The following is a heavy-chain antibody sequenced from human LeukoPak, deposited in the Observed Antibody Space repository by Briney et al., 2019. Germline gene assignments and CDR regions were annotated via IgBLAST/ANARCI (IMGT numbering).Heavy chain of an antibody. V-gene: IGHV1-2*04. CDR2: INPNSGGT. J-gene: IGHJ3*02. D-gene: IGHD3-10*01. CDR3: ARDHSYGSGSYYPRGAFDI. Sequence: RVASVKVSCKASGYTFTGYYMHWVRQAPGQGLEWMGWINPNSGGTNYAQKFQGWVTMTRDTSISTAYMELSRLRSDDTAVYYCARDHSYGSGSYYPRGAFDIWGQGTMVTVSS. CDR1: GYTFTGYY.